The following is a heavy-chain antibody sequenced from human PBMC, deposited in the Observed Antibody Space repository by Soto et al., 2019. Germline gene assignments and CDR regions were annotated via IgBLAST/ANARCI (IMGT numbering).Heavy chain of an antibody. CDR1: GYTFTSYA. V-gene: IGHV1-3*01. CDR3: AREAFPSVYFDWLLLPSGYYYYYYGMDV. D-gene: IGHD3-9*01. CDR2: INAGNGNT. J-gene: IGHJ6*02. Sequence: ASVKVSCKASGYTFTSYAMHWVRQAPGQRLEWMGWINAGNGNTKYSQKFQGRVTITRDTSASTAYMELSSLRSEDTAVYYCAREAFPSVYFDWLLLPSGYYYYYYGMDVWGQGTTVTVSS.